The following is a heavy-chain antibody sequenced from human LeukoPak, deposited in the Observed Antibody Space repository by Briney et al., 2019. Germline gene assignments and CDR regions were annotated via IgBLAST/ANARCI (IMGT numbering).Heavy chain of an antibody. D-gene: IGHD4-17*01. CDR3: ARLNGALLYYYYYYYMDV. Sequence: GESLKISCKGSGYSFTSYWIGWVRQTPGKGLEWMGIIYPGDSDTRYSPSFQGQVTISADKSISTAYLQWSSLKASDTAMYYCARLNGALLYYYYYYYMDVWGKGTTVTVSS. J-gene: IGHJ6*03. CDR1: GYSFTSYW. CDR2: IYPGDSDT. V-gene: IGHV5-51*01.